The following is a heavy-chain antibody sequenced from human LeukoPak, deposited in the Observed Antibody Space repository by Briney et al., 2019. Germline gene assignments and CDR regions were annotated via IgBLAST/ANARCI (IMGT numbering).Heavy chain of an antibody. D-gene: IGHD2-21*02. Sequence: PSETLSLTCAVYGGSFSGYYWSWIRQPPGKGLEWIGEINHSGSTNYNPSLKSRVTISVDTSKNQFSLKLNSVTAADTAVYYCARGFSAIVHWGQGTLVTVSS. J-gene: IGHJ4*02. CDR1: GGSFSGYY. V-gene: IGHV4-34*01. CDR2: INHSGST. CDR3: ARGFSAIVH.